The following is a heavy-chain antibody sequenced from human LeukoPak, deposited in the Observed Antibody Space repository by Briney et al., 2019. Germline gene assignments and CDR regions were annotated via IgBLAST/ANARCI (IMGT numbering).Heavy chain of an antibody. D-gene: IGHD3-10*01. CDR3: ARHFDTGGFDP. CDR2: IYYSGST. CDR1: GVSISSYY. V-gene: IGHV4-59*08. Sequence: SETLSLTCTVSGVSISSYYWSWIRQPPGKGLEWIGYIYYSGSTNYNLSLKSRVTISVDTSKNQFSLKLSSVTAADTAVYYCARHFDTGGFDPWGQGTLVTVSS. J-gene: IGHJ5*02.